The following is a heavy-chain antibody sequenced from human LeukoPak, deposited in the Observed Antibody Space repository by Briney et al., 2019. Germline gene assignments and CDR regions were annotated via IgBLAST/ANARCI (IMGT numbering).Heavy chain of an antibody. V-gene: IGHV1-18*01. Sequence: ASVKVSCKASGYTFTSYGINWVRQAPGQGLEWMGWISAYNGNTNYAQKLQGRVTMTTDTSTSTAYMELRSLRSDDTAVYYCARGSVAVDPSGWFDPWGQGTLVTVSS. CDR1: GYTFTSYG. J-gene: IGHJ5*02. CDR2: ISAYNGNT. D-gene: IGHD6-19*01. CDR3: ARGSVAVDPSGWFDP.